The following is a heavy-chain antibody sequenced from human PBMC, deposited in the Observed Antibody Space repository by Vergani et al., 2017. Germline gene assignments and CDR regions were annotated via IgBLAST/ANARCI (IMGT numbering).Heavy chain of an antibody. J-gene: IGHJ5*02. CDR2: ISYDGSNK. D-gene: IGHD2-21*02. Sequence: QVQLVESGGCVVQPGRSLRLSCAASGFTFSSYAMHWVRQAPGKGLEWVAVISYDGSNKYYADSVKGRFTISRDNSKNTLYLQMNSLRAEDTAVYYCARDRVPSVVVTAVGWFDPWGQGTLVTVSS. V-gene: IGHV3-30-3*01. CDR3: ARDRVPSVVVTAVGWFDP. CDR1: GFTFSSYA.